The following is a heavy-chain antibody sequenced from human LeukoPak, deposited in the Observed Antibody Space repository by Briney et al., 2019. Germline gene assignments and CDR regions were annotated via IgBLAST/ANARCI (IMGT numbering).Heavy chain of an antibody. J-gene: IGHJ5*02. D-gene: IGHD4-17*01. CDR3: AKGPTVTRSGWFDP. Sequence: GGSLRLSCAASGFTFNTYAMTWVRQAPGKGLEWVSGISASGHSTYYADSVKGRFTISGDNSKNTLYLQMNSLRAEDTALYYCAKGPTVTRSGWFDPWGQGTLVTVSS. CDR2: ISASGHST. V-gene: IGHV3-23*01. CDR1: GFTFNTYA.